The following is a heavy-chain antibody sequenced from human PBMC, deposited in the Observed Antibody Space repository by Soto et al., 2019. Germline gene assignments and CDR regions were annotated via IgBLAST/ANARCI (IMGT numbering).Heavy chain of an antibody. CDR3: ARAAAGKRKWFDP. CDR1: GGSISSGEYY. CDR2: IYYSGST. Sequence: NRSATLSLTCTFSGGSISSGEYYWSWIRQPPGKGLEWIGYIYYSGSTYYNPSLKSRVTISVDTSKDQFSLKLSSVTAADTAVYYCARAAAGKRKWFDPWGQGTLVTVSS. V-gene: IGHV4-30-4*01. D-gene: IGHD6-13*01. J-gene: IGHJ5*02.